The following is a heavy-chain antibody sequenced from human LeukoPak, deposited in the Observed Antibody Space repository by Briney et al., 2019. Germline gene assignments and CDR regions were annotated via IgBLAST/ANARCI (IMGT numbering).Heavy chain of an antibody. D-gene: IGHD2-15*01. V-gene: IGHV1-3*01. J-gene: IGHJ4*02. CDR3: ARDWGELPAAH. Sequence: ASVKVSCKASGYTFTSYAMHWVRQAPGQRLESMGWINAGNGNTKYSQKFQGRVTITRDTSASTAYMELSSLRSEDTAVYYCARDWGELPAAHWGQGTLVTVSS. CDR1: GYTFTSYA. CDR2: INAGNGNT.